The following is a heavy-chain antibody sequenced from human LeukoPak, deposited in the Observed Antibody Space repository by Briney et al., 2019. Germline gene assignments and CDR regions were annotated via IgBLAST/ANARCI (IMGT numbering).Heavy chain of an antibody. CDR2: ISYDGSNK. V-gene: IGHV3-30-3*01. Sequence: GGSLRLSCAASGFTFSSYAMHWVRQAPGKGLEWVAVISYDGSNKYYADSVKGRFTISRDNSKNTLYLQMNSLSADDTAVYYCARNGDGLDALDIWGQGTMVTVSS. D-gene: IGHD7-27*01. CDR3: ARNGDGLDALDI. J-gene: IGHJ3*02. CDR1: GFTFSSYA.